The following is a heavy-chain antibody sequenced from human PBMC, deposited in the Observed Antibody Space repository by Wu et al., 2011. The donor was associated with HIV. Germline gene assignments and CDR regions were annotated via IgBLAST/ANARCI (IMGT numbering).Heavy chain of an antibody. J-gene: IGHJ3*02. Sequence: QVRAGGSRGAEMKKPGPSVKVSCKASGYTFTNYDINWVRQATGQGLEWVGWMNPNSGNTGYAQKFQDRVNMTRDTSISTAYMELSSLTSEDTAVYFCARTKQRYFQWFPPDAFDIWGLGTLVTVSS. CDR3: ARTKQRYFQWFPPDAFDI. CDR2: MNPNSGNT. CDR1: GYTFTNYD. V-gene: IGHV1-8*02. D-gene: IGHD3-9*01.